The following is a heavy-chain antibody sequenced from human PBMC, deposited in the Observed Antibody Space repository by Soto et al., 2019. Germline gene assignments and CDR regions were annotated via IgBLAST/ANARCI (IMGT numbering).Heavy chain of an antibody. CDR3: ARAYDSTGYNWGY. Sequence: ASVKVSCKASGYIFTGYYLHWVRQAPGQGFEWMGWINPNTGGTNYAQKFQGWVTMTRDTSVSTAYMELSRLTSDDTAVYYCARAYDSTGYNWGYWGQGTRVPVAS. CDR1: GYIFTGYY. D-gene: IGHD3-22*01. CDR2: INPNTGGT. V-gene: IGHV1-2*04. J-gene: IGHJ4*02.